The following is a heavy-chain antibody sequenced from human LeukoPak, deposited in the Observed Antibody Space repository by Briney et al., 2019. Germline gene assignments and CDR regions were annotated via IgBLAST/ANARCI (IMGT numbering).Heavy chain of an antibody. CDR2: IKRTTDGGTT. Sequence: GGSLRLSCATSGLTFINAWMSWVRQAPGKGLEWVGRIKRTTDGGTTDYAAPVKGRFTISRDDSKNTMYLQMNSLKTEDTAVYYCTTVRVRSYDFWSGYPDYWGQGTLVTVSS. V-gene: IGHV3-15*01. CDR3: TTVRVRSYDFWSGYPDY. J-gene: IGHJ4*02. CDR1: GLTFINAW. D-gene: IGHD3-3*01.